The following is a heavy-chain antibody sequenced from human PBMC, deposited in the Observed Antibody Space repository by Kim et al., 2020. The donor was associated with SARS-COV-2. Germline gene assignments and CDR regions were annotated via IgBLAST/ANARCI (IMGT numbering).Heavy chain of an antibody. J-gene: IGHJ4*02. D-gene: IGHD6-19*01. CDR2: IIPIFGTA. Sequence: SVKVSCKASGGTFSSYAISWVRQAPGQGLEWMGGIIPIFGTANYAQKFQGRVTITADESTSTAYMELSSLRSEDTAVYYCASRIAVAGTEGWFDYWGQGTLVTVSS. CDR3: ASRIAVAGTEGWFDY. CDR1: GGTFSSYA. V-gene: IGHV1-69*13.